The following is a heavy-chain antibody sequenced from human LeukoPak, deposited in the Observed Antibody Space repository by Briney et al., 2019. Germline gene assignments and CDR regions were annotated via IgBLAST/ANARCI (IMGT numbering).Heavy chain of an antibody. J-gene: IGHJ5*02. CDR3: ARRRTVARRGYFAP. CDR1: GFTFSSYW. Sequence: GGSLRLSCVASGFTFSSYWMHWVRQDPRKGLVWVSRINGDGRNINYADSARGRFTISRDNAKNTLSLPMTSLTADDTAVYSCARRRTVARRGYFAPWGPGTLVTASS. CDR2: INGDGRNI. D-gene: IGHD6-19*01. V-gene: IGHV3-74*01.